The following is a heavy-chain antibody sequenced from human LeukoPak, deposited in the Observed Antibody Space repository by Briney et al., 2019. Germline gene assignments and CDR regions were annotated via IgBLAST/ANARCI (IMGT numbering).Heavy chain of an antibody. CDR1: GGTFSSYA. CDR3: AKERLRYDFWSEIDY. V-gene: IGHV1-69*01. Sequence: SVKVSCKASGGTFSSYAISWVRQAPGQGLEWMGGIIPIFGTANYAQKFQGRVTITADESTSTAYMELSSLRSEDTAVYYCAKERLRYDFWSEIDYWGQGTLVTVSS. J-gene: IGHJ4*02. CDR2: IIPIFGTA. D-gene: IGHD3-3*01.